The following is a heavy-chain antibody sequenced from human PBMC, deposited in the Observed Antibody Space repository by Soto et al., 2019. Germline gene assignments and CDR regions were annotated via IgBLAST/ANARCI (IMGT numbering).Heavy chain of an antibody. CDR1: GYTFTSYD. CDR2: MNPNSGNT. CDR3: ARASTVTTARYYSYGKDV. D-gene: IGHD4-17*01. J-gene: IGHJ6*02. Sequence: ASVKVSCKASGYTFTSYDINWVRQATGQGLEWMGWMNPNSGNTGYAQKFQGRVTMTRNTSIRTAYMELSSLRPEDTAVYYCARASTVTTARYYSYGKDVWGQVTTVTVSS. V-gene: IGHV1-8*01.